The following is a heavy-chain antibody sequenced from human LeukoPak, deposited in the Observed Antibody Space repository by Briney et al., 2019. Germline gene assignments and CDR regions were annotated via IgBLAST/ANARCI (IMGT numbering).Heavy chain of an antibody. CDR3: AKDQGYSGYDPLDY. CDR1: GFTFSSHW. D-gene: IGHD5-12*01. Sequence: GGSLRLSCGASGFTFSSHWMSWVRQAPGKGLEWVANINQDGSEKYYVDSVKGRFTISRDNSKNTVYLQMNSLRVEDTAVYYCAKDQGYSGYDPLDYWGQGTLVTVSS. J-gene: IGHJ4*02. V-gene: IGHV3-7*05. CDR2: INQDGSEK.